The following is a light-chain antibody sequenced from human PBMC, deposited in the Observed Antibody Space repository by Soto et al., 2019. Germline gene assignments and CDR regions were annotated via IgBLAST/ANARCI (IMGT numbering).Light chain of an antibody. Sequence: IHMPQYPSSLSSAIGYSVPITCRESQRISRSLNWYQQEPGKAPKFLIYAASSLQSGVPSRFSGSGSGTDFTLTISSLQPEDFATYYCQQSYSTPITFGQGARLEIK. J-gene: IGKJ5*01. CDR3: QQSYSTPIT. CDR1: QRISRS. V-gene: IGKV1-39*01. CDR2: AAS.